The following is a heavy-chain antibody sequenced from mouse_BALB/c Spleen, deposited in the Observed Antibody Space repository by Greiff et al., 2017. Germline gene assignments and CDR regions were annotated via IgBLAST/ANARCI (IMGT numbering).Heavy chain of an antibody. CDR3: NAVTTVVVKGFDY. CDR2: IYPGDGST. J-gene: IGHJ2*01. CDR1: GYTFTSYD. V-gene: IGHV1S33*01. D-gene: IGHD1-1*01. Sequence: LQQSGPELVKPGALVKISCKASGYTFTSYDINWVKQRPGQGLEWIGWIYPGDGSTKYNEKFKGKATLTADKSSSTAYMQRSSLTSENSAVYYCNAVTTVVVKGFDYWGQGTTLTVSS.